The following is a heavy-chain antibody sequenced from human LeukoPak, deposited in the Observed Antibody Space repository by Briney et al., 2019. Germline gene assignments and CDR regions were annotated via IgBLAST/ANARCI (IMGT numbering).Heavy chain of an antibody. CDR2: ISGSGGST. CDR1: GFTFSSYG. Sequence: GGSLRLSCAASGFTFSSYGMSWVRQAPGKGLEWVSAISGSGGSTYYADSVKGRFTISRDNSKNTLYLQMNSLRAEDTAVYYCAKASSGLRYFDWLSFSYFDYWGQGTLVTVSS. V-gene: IGHV3-23*01. J-gene: IGHJ4*02. CDR3: AKASSGLRYFDWLSFSYFDY. D-gene: IGHD3-9*01.